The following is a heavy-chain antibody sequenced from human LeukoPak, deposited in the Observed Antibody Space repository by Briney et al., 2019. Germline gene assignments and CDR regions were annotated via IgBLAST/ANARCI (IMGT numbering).Heavy chain of an antibody. V-gene: IGHV3-66*01. CDR3: ATSSRPNLGDY. CDR2: LYSDGNP. D-gene: IGHD1-14*01. Sequence: GGSLRLSCAASGFSVSADYMTWVRQAPGKGLEWVSILYSDGNPYYADSMKGKFTISRDNPTNTLFLQMNSLRVEDTALYYCATSSRPNLGDYWGQGTLVTVSS. J-gene: IGHJ4*02. CDR1: GFSVSADY.